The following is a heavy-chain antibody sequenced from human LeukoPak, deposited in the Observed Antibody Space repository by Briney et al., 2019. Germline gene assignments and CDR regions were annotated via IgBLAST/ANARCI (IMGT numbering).Heavy chain of an antibody. V-gene: IGHV1-2*02. CDR1: GYTFTGYY. CDR3: ARAQVYCSGGGCPCFDY. Sequence: ASVKVSCKASGYTFTGYYMHWVRQAPGQGLEWMGWINPNSGGTNYAQKFQGRITMTRDTSISTAYMELSRLRSDDTAVYYCARAQVYCSGGGCPCFDYWGQGTLVTVSS. J-gene: IGHJ4*02. D-gene: IGHD2-15*01. CDR2: INPNSGGT.